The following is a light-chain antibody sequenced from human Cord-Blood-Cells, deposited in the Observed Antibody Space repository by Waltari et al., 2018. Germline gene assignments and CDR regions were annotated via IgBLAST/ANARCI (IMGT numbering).Light chain of an antibody. CDR1: QSISSY. J-gene: IGKJ2*02. CDR3: QQSYSTPCT. V-gene: IGKV1-39*01. CDR2: AAS. Sequence: DIQMTQSPSSLSASVGDRVTITCRASQSISSYLNWYQQKPGKAPKLLIYAASSLQSGVPSRFSRSGSGTDFTLNISSLQPEDFATYYCQQSYSTPCTFGQGIKLEIK.